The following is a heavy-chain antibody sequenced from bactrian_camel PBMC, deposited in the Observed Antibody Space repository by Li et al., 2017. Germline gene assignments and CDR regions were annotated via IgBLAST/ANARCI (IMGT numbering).Heavy chain of an antibody. D-gene: IGHD1*01. CDR2: LDTDNLRT. J-gene: IGHJ4*01. V-gene: IGHV3S40*01. CDR1: GLITAGWC. Sequence: VQLVESGGGSVQTGGSLRLSCASSGLITAGWCVGWFRQVPEKDRDGVAALDTDNLRTFYDGSVKGRFTVSQDNAKNTVYLQMNSLKPEDTAVYYCAATGQMLSVAGCRTQGTQVTVSS.